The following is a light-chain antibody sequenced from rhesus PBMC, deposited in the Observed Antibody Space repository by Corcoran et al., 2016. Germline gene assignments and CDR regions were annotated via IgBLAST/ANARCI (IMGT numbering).Light chain of an antibody. CDR2: SAS. V-gene: IGKV1-46*01. J-gene: IGKJ3*01. CDR1: QSFSSS. CDR3: QQYYSYPLT. Sequence: DIQMTQSPSSLSASVGDTVTITCRASQSFSSSLAWYQQKPGKAPKLLLYSASSLESGVPSRFSGSKSGTDCTLTISSLQPEDIASYYCQQYYSYPLTFGPGNKLDIK.